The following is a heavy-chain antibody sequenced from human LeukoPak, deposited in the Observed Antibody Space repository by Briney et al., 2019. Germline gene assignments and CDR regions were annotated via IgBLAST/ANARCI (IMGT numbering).Heavy chain of an antibody. V-gene: IGHV3-23*01. CDR3: ARVGLSKTIRFLEWPRFGADY. CDR1: GFTFSNYA. J-gene: IGHJ4*02. D-gene: IGHD3-3*01. CDR2: ISGSGANT. Sequence: PGGSLRLSCEASGFTFSNYAMNWVRQAPGKGLEWVSAISGSGANTYYADSVKGRFTISRDNSKSTLYLQMNSLRAEDTAVYYCARVGLSKTIRFLEWPRFGADYWGQGTLVTVSS.